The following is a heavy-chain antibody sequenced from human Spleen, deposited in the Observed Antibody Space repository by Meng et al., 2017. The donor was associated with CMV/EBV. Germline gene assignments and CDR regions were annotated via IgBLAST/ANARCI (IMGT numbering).Heavy chain of an antibody. Sequence: QVQLVQPGSELKKLGASGKVSWKASGYTFTTSAMNWVRQAPGQGLEWMGWINTNTGNPIYAPGFTGWFVFSLDPSVSTAYLQISSLKAEDTAMYYCASGLVGVTEPYYWGQGTLVTVSS. CDR2: INTNTGNP. J-gene: IGHJ4*02. CDR1: GYTFTTSA. CDR3: ASGLVGVTEPYY. V-gene: IGHV7-4-1*02. D-gene: IGHD1-26*01.